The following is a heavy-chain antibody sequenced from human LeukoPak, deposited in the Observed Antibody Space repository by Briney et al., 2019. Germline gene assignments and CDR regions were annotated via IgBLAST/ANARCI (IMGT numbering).Heavy chain of an antibody. CDR3: ASHYDYVWGSHRYTPDY. D-gene: IGHD3-16*02. J-gene: IGHJ4*02. Sequence: PSETLSLTCTVSGGSISSYYWGWIRQPPGKGLEWIGSIYYSGSTYYNPSLKSRVTISVDTSKNQFSLKLSSVTAADTAVYYCASHYDYVWGSHRYTPDYWGQGTLVTVSS. V-gene: IGHV4-39*01. CDR1: GGSISSYY. CDR2: IYYSGST.